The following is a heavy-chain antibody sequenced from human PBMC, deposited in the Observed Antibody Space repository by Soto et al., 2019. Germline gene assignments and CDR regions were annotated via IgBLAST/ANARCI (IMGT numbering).Heavy chain of an antibody. CDR3: ARVMYTPLPPYYYYGMDV. Sequence: EVQLVESGGGLVQPGGSLRLSCAASGFTFSSYSMNWVRQAPGKGLEWVSYISSSSSTIYYADSVKGRFTISRDNAKNSLYLQMNSLRDEDTAVYYCARVMYTPLPPYYYYGMDVWGQGTTVTVSS. V-gene: IGHV3-48*02. CDR1: GFTFSSYS. J-gene: IGHJ6*02. D-gene: IGHD1-20*01. CDR2: ISSSSSTI.